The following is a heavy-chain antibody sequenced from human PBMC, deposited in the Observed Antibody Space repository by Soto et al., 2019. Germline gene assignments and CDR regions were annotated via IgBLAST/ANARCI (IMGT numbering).Heavy chain of an antibody. CDR2: LYWDETR. D-gene: IGHD1-1*01. V-gene: IGHV2-5*02. CDR3: AHYTTNTYFDV. Sequence: QITLKESSPTLVKPTQTLTLTCSFSGFSLYSGGVGVGWIRQPPGKPLEWLALLYWDETRRYNPSLRNTLTIAKDTSENLVVLTMTDMGPVDTGTYFCAHYTTNTYFDVWGKGTTVTVSS. J-gene: IGHJ6*04. CDR1: GFSLYSGGVG.